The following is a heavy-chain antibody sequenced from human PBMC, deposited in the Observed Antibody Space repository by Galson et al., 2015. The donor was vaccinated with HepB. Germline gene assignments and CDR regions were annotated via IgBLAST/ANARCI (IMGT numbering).Heavy chain of an antibody. CDR1: GFTFSNYA. CDR2: ISYDGRDE. V-gene: IGHV3-30*14. Sequence: SLRLSCAASGFTFSNYALHWVRQAPGKGLEWVAIISYDGRDEIYADPVKGRLTMSRDNSNNTLYLQMSGLRPEDTAVYYCARGGGRYLDFLFPCDYWGQGTLVTVSS. J-gene: IGHJ4*02. CDR3: ARGGGRYLDFLFPCDY. D-gene: IGHD3-9*01.